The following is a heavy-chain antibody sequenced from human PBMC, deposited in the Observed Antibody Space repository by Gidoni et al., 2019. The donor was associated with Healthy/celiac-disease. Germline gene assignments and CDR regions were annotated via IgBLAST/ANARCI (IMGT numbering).Heavy chain of an antibody. CDR3: ARSKARDIVVVPAAIHYYYYMDV. CDR1: GGTFSSYA. V-gene: IGHV1-69*01. J-gene: IGHJ6*03. Sequence: QVQLVQSGAEVKKPGSSVKVSCKAPGGTFSSYAISWVRQAPVQGLGWMGGIIPIFGTANYAQKFQGRVTITADESTSTAYMELSSLRSEDTAVYYCARSKARDIVVVPAAIHYYYYMDVWGKGTTVTVSS. CDR2: IIPIFGTA. D-gene: IGHD2-2*02.